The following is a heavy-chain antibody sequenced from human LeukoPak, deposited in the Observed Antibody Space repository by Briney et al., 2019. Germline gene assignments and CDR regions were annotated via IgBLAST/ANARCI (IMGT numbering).Heavy chain of an antibody. V-gene: IGHV3-66*01. CDR2: INSGGTT. J-gene: IGHJ4*02. CDR3: ARALTALAAYDY. D-gene: IGHD1-14*01. Sequence: PGGSLRLSCVASGFNVSSTYMNWVRQAPGKGLEWVSLINSGGTTYYPDSVKGRFTIARDNSKNTLFLQMNSLRAEDSGVYYCARALTALAAYDYWGQGALVTVSS. CDR1: GFNVSSTY.